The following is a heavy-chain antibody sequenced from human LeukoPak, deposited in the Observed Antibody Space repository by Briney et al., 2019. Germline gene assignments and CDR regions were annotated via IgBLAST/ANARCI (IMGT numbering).Heavy chain of an antibody. J-gene: IGHJ2*01. V-gene: IGHV3-20*04. D-gene: IGHD3-10*02. CDR2: INWNGGST. CDR1: GFTFDDYG. CDR3: ARDRGLVYDYVDYLYWYFDL. Sequence: GGSLRLSCAASGFTFDDYGMSWVRQAPGKGLEWVSGINWNGGSTGYADSVKGRFTISRDNAKNSLYLQMNSLRAEDTALYYCARDRGLVYDYVDYLYWYFDLWGRGTLVTVSS.